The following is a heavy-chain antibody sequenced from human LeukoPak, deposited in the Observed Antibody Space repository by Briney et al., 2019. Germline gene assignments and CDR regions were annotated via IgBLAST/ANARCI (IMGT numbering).Heavy chain of an antibody. CDR2: ISGSAGAT. V-gene: IGHV3-23*01. J-gene: IGHJ6*03. CDR3: AKDSCLRTNPSCYSSAENYHYYMDV. CDR1: GFTFSDFV. D-gene: IGHD2-2*02. Sequence: GGSLRLSCAPSGFTFSDFVMSWVRQAPGKGLESVAAISGSAGATHYADSVKGRFTISRDNSKNTLYLHMSSLRAEDTAVYFCAKDSCLRTNPSCYSSAENYHYYMDVWGKGTTVTVSS.